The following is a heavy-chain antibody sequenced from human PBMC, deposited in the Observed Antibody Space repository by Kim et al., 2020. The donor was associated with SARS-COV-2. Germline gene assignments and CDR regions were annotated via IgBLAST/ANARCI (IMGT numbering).Heavy chain of an antibody. CDR3: ARGGWVRYSLDV. D-gene: IGHD3-9*01. CDR2: ISSSSSYI. Sequence: GGSLRLSCAASGFTFSSYSMNWVRQAPGKGLEWVSSISSSSSYIYYADSVKGRFTISRDNAKNSLYLQMNSLRAEDTAVYYCARGGWVRYSLDVWGQGTTVTVSS. CDR1: GFTFSSYS. J-gene: IGHJ6*02. V-gene: IGHV3-21*01.